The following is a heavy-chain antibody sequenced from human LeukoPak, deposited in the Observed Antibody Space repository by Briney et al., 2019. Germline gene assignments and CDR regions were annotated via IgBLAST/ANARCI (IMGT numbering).Heavy chain of an antibody. CDR1: GGSFSGYY. V-gene: IGHV4-34*01. Sequence: SETLSLTCAVYGGSFSGYYWSWIRQPPGKGLEWIGEINHSGSTNYNPSLKSRVTISVDTSKNQFSLKLSSVTAADTAVYYCARRGSGYDYGIFDYWGQGTLVTVSS. D-gene: IGHD5-12*01. CDR2: INHSGST. J-gene: IGHJ4*02. CDR3: ARRGSGYDYGIFDY.